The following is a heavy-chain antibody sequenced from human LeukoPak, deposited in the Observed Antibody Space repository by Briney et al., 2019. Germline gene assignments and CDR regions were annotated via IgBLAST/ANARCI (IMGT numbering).Heavy chain of an antibody. CDR2: IYYSGST. CDR3: ARDQDDSSGYYWSFQH. V-gene: IGHV4-59*01. Sequence: PSETLSLTCTVSGGSISSYYWSWLRQPPGKGLEWIGYIYYSGSTNYNPSLKSRVTISVDTSKNQFSLKLSSVTAEDTAVYYCARDQDDSSGYYWSFQHWGQGTLVTVSS. CDR1: GGSISSYY. J-gene: IGHJ1*01. D-gene: IGHD3-22*01.